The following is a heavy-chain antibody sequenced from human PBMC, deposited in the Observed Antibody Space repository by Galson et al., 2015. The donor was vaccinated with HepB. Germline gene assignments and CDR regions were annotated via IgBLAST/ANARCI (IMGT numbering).Heavy chain of an antibody. D-gene: IGHD3-22*01. J-gene: IGHJ6*02. CDR2: ISAYNGNT. CDR1: GYTFTSYG. CDR3: ARAYYYDSSGYYHYYGMDV. V-gene: IGHV1-18*01. Sequence: SVKVSCKASGYTFTSYGISWVRQAPGQGLEWMGWISAYNGNTNYAQKLQGRVTMTTDTSTSTAYMELRSLRSDDTAVYYCARAYYYDSSGYYHYYGMDVWGQGTTVTVSS.